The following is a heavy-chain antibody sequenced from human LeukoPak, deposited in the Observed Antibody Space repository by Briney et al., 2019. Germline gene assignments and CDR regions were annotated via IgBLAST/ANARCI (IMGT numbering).Heavy chain of an antibody. CDR2: TYYRSKWYN. J-gene: IGHJ3*02. CDR3: AREVVAGDDAFDI. Sequence: SQTLSLTCALSGDSVSSNSAAWNWIRQSPSRGLEWLGRTYYRSKWYNDYALSVESRITINPDTSKNQFSLQLNSVTPEDTAVYYCAREVVAGDDAFDIWGQGTMGTVSS. D-gene: IGHD2-15*01. CDR1: GDSVSSNSAA. V-gene: IGHV6-1*01.